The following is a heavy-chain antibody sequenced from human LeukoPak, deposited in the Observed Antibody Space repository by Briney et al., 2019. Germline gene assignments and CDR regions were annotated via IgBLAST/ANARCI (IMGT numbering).Heavy chain of an antibody. D-gene: IGHD5-18*01. CDR2: MNPNSGNT. J-gene: IGHJ4*02. Sequence: ASVKVSSKASGYTFTSYDINWVRQATGHGLEWMGWMNPNSGNTGYAQKFQGRVTITRHTSISTAYMELSSLRSEDTAVYYCARAPWALGYSYGSDYWGQGTLVTVSS. CDR1: GYTFTSYD. CDR3: ARAPWALGYSYGSDY. V-gene: IGHV1-8*03.